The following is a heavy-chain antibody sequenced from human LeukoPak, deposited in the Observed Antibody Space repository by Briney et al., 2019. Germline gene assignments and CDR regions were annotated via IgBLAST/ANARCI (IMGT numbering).Heavy chain of an antibody. V-gene: IGHV4-34*01. CDR2: INHSGST. CDR1: GGSFSGYY. D-gene: IGHD3-10*01. Sequence: PSETLSLTCAVYGGSFSGYYWSWIRQSPGKGLEWIGEINHSGSTDYNPSLKSRVTISVDMSKNQFSLKLSSVTAADTAVYYCASLSYDLNTYYYGSGSSFDYWGQGTLVTVSS. CDR3: ASLSYDLNTYYYGSGSSFDY. J-gene: IGHJ4*02.